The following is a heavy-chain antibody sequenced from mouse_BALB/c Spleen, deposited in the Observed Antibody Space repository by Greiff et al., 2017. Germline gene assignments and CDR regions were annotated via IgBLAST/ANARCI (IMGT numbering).Heavy chain of an antibody. CDR2: ISSGGSYT. CDR1: GFTFSSYT. CDR3: TRDLSGLYAMDY. Sequence: DVHLVESGGGLVKPGGSLKLSCAASGFTFSSYTMSWVRQTPEKRLEWVATISSGGSYTYYPDSVKGRFTISRDNAKNTLYLQMSSLKSEDTAMYYCTRDLSGLYAMDYWGQGTSVTVAS. J-gene: IGHJ4*01. V-gene: IGHV5-6-4*01. D-gene: IGHD1-3*01.